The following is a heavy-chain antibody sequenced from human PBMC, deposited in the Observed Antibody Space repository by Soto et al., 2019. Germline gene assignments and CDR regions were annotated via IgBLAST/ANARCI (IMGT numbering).Heavy chain of an antibody. CDR2: INAGNGNT. J-gene: IGHJ4*02. CDR3: ARGGAAAGFFDY. V-gene: IGHV1-3*01. Sequence: GASVKVSCKASGYTFTSYAMHWVRQAPGQRLEWMGWINAGNGNTKYSQKFQGRVTITRDTSASTAYMELSSLRSEDTAVYYCARGGAAAGFFDYLGQGTLVTVSS. CDR1: GYTFTSYA. D-gene: IGHD6-13*01.